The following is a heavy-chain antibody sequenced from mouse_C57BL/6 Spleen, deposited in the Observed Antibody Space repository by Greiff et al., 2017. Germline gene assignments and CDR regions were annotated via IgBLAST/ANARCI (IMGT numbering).Heavy chain of an antibody. V-gene: IGHV1-55*01. CDR2: IYPGSGST. Sequence: VQLQQPGAELVKPGASVKMSCKASGYTFTSYWITWVKQRPGQGLEWIGDIYPGSGSTNYNEKFKSKATLTVETSSSTAYMQLSSLTSEDSAVYYCARVTTVVATGYFDVWGTGTTVTVSS. CDR3: ARVTTVVATGYFDV. D-gene: IGHD1-1*01. CDR1: GYTFTSYW. J-gene: IGHJ1*03.